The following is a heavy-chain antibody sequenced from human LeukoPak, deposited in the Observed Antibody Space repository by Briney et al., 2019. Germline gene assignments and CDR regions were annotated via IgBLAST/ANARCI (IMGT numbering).Heavy chain of an antibody. Sequence: GSLRLSCAASGFTFSSYAMSWVRQAPGKGLEWVSAISGSGGSTYYADSVKGRFTIPRDNSKNTLYLQMNSLRAEDTAVYYCAKDQGGYNAGGYYGMDVWGQGTTVTVSS. V-gene: IGHV3-23*01. CDR1: GFTFSSYA. J-gene: IGHJ6*02. CDR2: ISGSGGST. D-gene: IGHD5-24*01. CDR3: AKDQGGYNAGGYYGMDV.